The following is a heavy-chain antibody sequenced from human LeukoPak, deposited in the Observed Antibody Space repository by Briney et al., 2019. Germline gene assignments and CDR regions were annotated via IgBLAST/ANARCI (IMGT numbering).Heavy chain of an antibody. D-gene: IGHD5-12*01. Sequence: GGSLRLSCAASGFTFSDYAMSWVRQAPGKGLEWVSAISGSGGSTYYADSVKGRFTISRDNSKNSLYLQMNSLRAEDTAVYYCASGDSGYDSSFDYWGQGTLVTVSS. CDR1: GFTFSDYA. CDR3: ASGDSGYDSSFDY. J-gene: IGHJ4*02. CDR2: ISGSGGST. V-gene: IGHV3-23*01.